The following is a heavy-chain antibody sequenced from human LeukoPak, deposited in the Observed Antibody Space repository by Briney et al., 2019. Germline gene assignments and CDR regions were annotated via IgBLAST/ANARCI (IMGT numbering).Heavy chain of an antibody. Sequence: ASVKVSCKAYGYTFTSYDINCVRQASGQGLEWMGWMNPNSGNTGYAQKFQGRVTMTTDTSTSTAYMELSSLRSEDTAVYYCARARRIAAGGEYFDYWGQGTLVTVSS. V-gene: IGHV1-8*01. J-gene: IGHJ4*02. CDR3: ARARRIAAGGEYFDY. CDR2: MNPNSGNT. D-gene: IGHD6-13*01. CDR1: GYTFTSYD.